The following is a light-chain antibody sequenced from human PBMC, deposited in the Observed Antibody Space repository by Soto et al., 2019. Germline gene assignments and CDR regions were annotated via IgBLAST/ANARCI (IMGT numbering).Light chain of an antibody. CDR1: SSDVGGYNY. V-gene: IGLV2-8*01. CDR2: EVN. J-gene: IGLJ3*02. Sequence: QSALTQPPSASGSLGQSVTISCTGTSSDVGGYNYVSWYQQHPGRAPKLMIYEVNKRPSGVPDRFSGSKSGNTASLTVSGLQAEDDADYYCSSYAGINNLVFGGGTKLTVL. CDR3: SSYAGINNLV.